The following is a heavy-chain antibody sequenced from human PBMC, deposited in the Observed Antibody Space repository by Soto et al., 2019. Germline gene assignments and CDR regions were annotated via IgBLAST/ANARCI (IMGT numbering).Heavy chain of an antibody. CDR2: IYYSGST. Sequence: KPSETLSLTCTVSGGSISSGGYYWSWIRQHPGKGLEWIGYIYYSGSTYYNPSLKSRVTISVDTSKNQFSLKLSSVTAADTAVYYCAREVVVVPAASLLGYYYYGMDVWGQGTTVTVSS. D-gene: IGHD2-2*01. CDR1: GGSISSGGYY. J-gene: IGHJ6*02. V-gene: IGHV4-31*03. CDR3: AREVVVVPAASLLGYYYYGMDV.